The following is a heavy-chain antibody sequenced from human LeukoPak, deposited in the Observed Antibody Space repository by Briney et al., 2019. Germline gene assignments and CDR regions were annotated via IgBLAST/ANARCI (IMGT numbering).Heavy chain of an antibody. V-gene: IGHV4-59*04. J-gene: IGHJ5*02. Sequence: SETLSLTCTVSGGSISSYYWSWIRQPPGKGLEWIGSIYYSGSTYYNPSLKSRVTMSVDTSRNQFSLKLTSVTAADTAVYYCARRRGGGDWFDPWGQGTLVPVSS. CDR3: ARRRGGGDWFDP. CDR2: IYYSGST. CDR1: GGSISSYY.